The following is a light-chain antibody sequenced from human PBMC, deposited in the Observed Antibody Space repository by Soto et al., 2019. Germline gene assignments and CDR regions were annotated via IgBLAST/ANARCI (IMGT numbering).Light chain of an antibody. V-gene: IGKV1-39*01. CDR2: VAS. J-gene: IGKJ2*01. CDR1: QYISTY. CDR3: QQSSSSLYT. Sequence: DIQMTQSPSALSGSVVDSVTITFRASQYISTYLNWYQQKPGKAPKLLIYVASNLQSGVPSRFSGSGSGTDFTLTISSLQPEDIATYYCQQSSSSLYTFGQGTKVDIK.